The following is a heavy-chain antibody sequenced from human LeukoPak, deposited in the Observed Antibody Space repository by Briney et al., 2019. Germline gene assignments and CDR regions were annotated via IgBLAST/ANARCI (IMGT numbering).Heavy chain of an antibody. J-gene: IGHJ6*04. CDR1: GFPFSSYW. D-gene: IGHD2-2*01. Sequence: GGSLRLSCRASGFPFSSYWTNWVRQAPGKGLEWVANINQDGSEKYYVDSVKGRFTMSRDNAKASLYLQLNSLKAEDTAVYYCATAATNTMPLDVWGKGTKVTVSS. V-gene: IGHV3-7*01. CDR3: ATAATNTMPLDV. CDR2: INQDGSEK.